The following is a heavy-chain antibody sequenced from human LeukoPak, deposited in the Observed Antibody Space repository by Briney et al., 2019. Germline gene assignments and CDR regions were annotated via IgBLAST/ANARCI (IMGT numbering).Heavy chain of an antibody. CDR1: GYTFTSYG. J-gene: IGHJ4*02. CDR3: ARGDDILTGYFRGFDY. CDR2: ISAYNGNT. Sequence: ASVKVSCKASGYTFTSYGISWVRQAPGQGLEWMGWISAYNGNTNYAQKLQGRVTMTTDTSTSTVYMELRSLRSDDTAVYYCARGDDILTGYFRGFDYWGQGTLVTVSS. D-gene: IGHD3-9*01. V-gene: IGHV1-18*01.